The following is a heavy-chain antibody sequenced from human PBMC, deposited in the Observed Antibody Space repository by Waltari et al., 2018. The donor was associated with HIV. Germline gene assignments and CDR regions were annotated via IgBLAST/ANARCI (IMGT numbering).Heavy chain of an antibody. CDR3: ARDRGGCTNGVCYSSY. Sequence: QLQLQESGPGLVKPSETLSLTCTVSGGSISSSSYYWGWNRQPQGKGLEWIGSIYYSGSTYYSPSLKSRVTISVDPSKNQFSLKLSSVTAADTAVYYCARDRGGCTNGVCYSSYWGQGTLVTVSS. V-gene: IGHV4-39*07. J-gene: IGHJ4*02. CDR1: GGSISSSSYY. CDR2: IYYSGST. D-gene: IGHD2-8*01.